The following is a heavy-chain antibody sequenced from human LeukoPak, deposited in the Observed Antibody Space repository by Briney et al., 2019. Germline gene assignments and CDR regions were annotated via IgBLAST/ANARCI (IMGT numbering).Heavy chain of an antibody. D-gene: IGHD4-17*01. V-gene: IGHV3-30-3*02. CDR2: ISYDGSNK. J-gene: IGHJ4*02. CDR1: GFTFSSYA. Sequence: GGSLRLSCAASGFTFSSYAMHWVRQAPGKGLEWVAVISYDGSNKYYADSVKGRFTISRDNSKNTLYLQMNSLRAEDTAVYFCSKKGQADDYGKPGWGQGTLVTVSS. CDR3: SKKGQADDYGKPG.